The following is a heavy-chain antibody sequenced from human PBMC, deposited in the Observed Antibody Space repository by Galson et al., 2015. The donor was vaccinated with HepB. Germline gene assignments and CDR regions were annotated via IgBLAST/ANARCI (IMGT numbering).Heavy chain of an antibody. CDR2: MNPNSGNT. V-gene: IGHV1-8*01. J-gene: IGHJ5*02. CDR1: GYTFTSYD. D-gene: IGHD6-13*01. CDR3: ARDYSSSGYEGYNWFDP. Sequence: VKVSCKASGYTFTSYDINWVRQATGQGLEWMGWMNPNSGNTGYAQKFQGRVTMTRNTSISTAYMELSSLRSEDTAVYYCARDYSSSGYEGYNWFDPWGQGTLVTVSS.